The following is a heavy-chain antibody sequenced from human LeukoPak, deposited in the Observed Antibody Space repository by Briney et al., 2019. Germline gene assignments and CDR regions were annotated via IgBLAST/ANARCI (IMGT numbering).Heavy chain of an antibody. CDR1: GFTFSSYS. CDR2: ISYDGSNK. J-gene: IGHJ4*02. D-gene: IGHD3-22*01. V-gene: IGHV3-30*03. Sequence: GGSLRLSCAASGFTFSSYSMNWVRQAPGKGLEWVAVISYDGSNKYYADSVKGRFTISRDNSKNTLYLQMNSLRAEDTAVYYCARDGPREIAGYYDSSGPFDYWGQGTLVTVSS. CDR3: ARDGPREIAGYYDSSGPFDY.